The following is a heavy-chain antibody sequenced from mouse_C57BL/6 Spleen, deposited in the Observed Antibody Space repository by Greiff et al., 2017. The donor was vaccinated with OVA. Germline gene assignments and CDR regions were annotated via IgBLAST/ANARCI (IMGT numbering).Heavy chain of an antibody. V-gene: IGHV5-17*01. CDR2: ISSGSSTI. CDR3: ARQLGRGGYYAMDY. CDR1: GFTFSDYG. Sequence: DVHLVESGGGLVKPGGSLKLSCAASGFTFSDYGMHWVRQAPEKGLEWVAYISSGSSTIYYADTVKGRFTISRDNAKNTLFLQMTSLRSEDTAMYYCARQLGRGGYYAMDYWGQGTSVTVSS. J-gene: IGHJ4*01. D-gene: IGHD4-1*02.